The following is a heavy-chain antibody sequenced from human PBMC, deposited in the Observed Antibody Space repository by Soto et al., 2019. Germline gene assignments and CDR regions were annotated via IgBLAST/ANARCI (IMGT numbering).Heavy chain of an antibody. CDR2: IYNSGTI. Sequence: PSETLSLTCTVSGDSISSGNYYWNWIRQHPGKGLEWIGYIYNSGTIRYNPSLSPKSRVSISGDTSKNQFSLNLISVTAADTAVYYCARDRGFGMDVWGQGTTVTVSS. J-gene: IGHJ6*02. CDR3: ARDRGFGMDV. V-gene: IGHV4-31*03. CDR1: GDSISSGNYY.